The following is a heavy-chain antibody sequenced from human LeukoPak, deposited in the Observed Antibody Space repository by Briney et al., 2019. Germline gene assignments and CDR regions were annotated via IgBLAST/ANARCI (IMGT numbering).Heavy chain of an antibody. V-gene: IGHV1-18*01. CDR3: AREGAIWFGELQPFDY. J-gene: IGHJ4*02. D-gene: IGHD3-10*01. Sequence: GASVKVSCKASGYTFTSYGISWVRQAPGQGVEWMGWISAYNGNTNYAQKLQGRVTMTTDTSTSTAYMELRSLRSDDTAVYYCAREGAIWFGELQPFDYWGQGTLVTVSS. CDR2: ISAYNGNT. CDR1: GYTFTSYG.